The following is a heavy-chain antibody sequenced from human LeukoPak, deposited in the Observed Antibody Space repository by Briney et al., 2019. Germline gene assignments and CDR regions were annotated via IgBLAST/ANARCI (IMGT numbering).Heavy chain of an antibody. CDR1: GGTFISYA. V-gene: IGHV1-69*04. CDR3: ARVRTSSGYYETNDY. CDR2: IIPILGIA. J-gene: IGHJ4*02. Sequence: GSSVKVSCKASGGTFISYAISWVRQAPGQGLEWMGRIIPILGIANYAQKFQGRVTITADKSTSTAYMELSSLRSEDTAVYYCARVRTSSGYYETNDYWGQGTLVTVSS. D-gene: IGHD3-22*01.